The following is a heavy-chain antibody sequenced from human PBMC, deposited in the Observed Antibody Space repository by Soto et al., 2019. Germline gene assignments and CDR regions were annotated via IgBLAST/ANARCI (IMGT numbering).Heavy chain of an antibody. CDR2: IIPLFGTA. D-gene: IGHD3-22*01. CDR1: GGTFSSYA. CDR3: AREYYDSSGWGEVFDY. Sequence: QVQLVQSGAEVKKPGSSVKVSCKASGGTFSSYAISWVRQAPGQGLEWMGGIIPLFGTANYAQKFQGRVTITADESTSTAYMELSSLRSEGTAVYYCAREYYDSSGWGEVFDYWGQGTLVTVSS. V-gene: IGHV1-69*01. J-gene: IGHJ4*02.